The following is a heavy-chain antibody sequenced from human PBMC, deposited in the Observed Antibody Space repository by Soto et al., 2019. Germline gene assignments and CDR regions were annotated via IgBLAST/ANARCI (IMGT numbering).Heavy chain of an antibody. V-gene: IGHV3-15*01. CDR2: SKSKSDGGTT. CDR3: TTDLWRIAVVVGSTGYFNP. J-gene: IGHJ5*02. Sequence: GGSLRLSCAASGFTFSDAWISWVRQAPGNGLDWAGRSKSKSDGGTTEYAAPVRGRFTISRDDSKNSLYLQMNSLKTEYTAVYYCTTDLWRIAVVVGSTGYFNPWGQGTPVTVAS. D-gene: IGHD2-15*01. CDR1: GFTFSDAW.